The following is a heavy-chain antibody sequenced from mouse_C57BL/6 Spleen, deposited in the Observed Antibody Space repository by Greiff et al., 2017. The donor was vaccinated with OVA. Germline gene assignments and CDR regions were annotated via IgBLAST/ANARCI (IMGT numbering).Heavy chain of an antibody. V-gene: IGHV1-15*01. J-gene: IGHJ2*01. D-gene: IGHD3-1*01. Sequence: QVQLKQSGAELVRPGASVTLSCKASGYTFTDYEMHWVKQTPVHGLEWIGAIDPETGGTAYNQKFKGKAILTADKSSSTAYMELRSLTSEDSAVYYCTRSPSAYFDYWGQGTTLTVSS. CDR2: IDPETGGT. CDR3: TRSPSAYFDY. CDR1: GYTFTDYE.